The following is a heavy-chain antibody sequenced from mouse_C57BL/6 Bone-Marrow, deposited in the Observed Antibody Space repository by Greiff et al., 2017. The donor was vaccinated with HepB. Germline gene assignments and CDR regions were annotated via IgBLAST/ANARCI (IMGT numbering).Heavy chain of an antibody. CDR2: ISYDGSN. V-gene: IGHV3-6*01. Sequence: DVQLQESGPGLVKPSQSLSLTCSVTGYSITSGYYWNWIRQFPGNKLEWMGYISYDGSNNYNPSLKNRISITRDTSKNQFFLKLNSVTTEDTATYYCARGDLIGSLFDYWGQGTTLTVSS. CDR3: ARGDLIGSLFDY. D-gene: IGHD2-13*01. J-gene: IGHJ2*01. CDR1: GYSITSGYY.